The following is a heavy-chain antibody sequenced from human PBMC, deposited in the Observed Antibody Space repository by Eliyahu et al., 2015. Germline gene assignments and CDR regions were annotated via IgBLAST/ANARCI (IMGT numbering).Heavy chain of an antibody. CDR1: GFTLRNYW. CDR3: TRLKVDYYDNTGQHDAFDI. V-gene: IGHV3-7*01. D-gene: IGHD3-22*01. J-gene: IGHJ3*02. CDR2: IKQDGSVK. Sequence: EVQLVESGGXXAQPGGSLXLSCAVXGFTLRNYWMTWVRQPPGKGLEWVANIKQDGSVKYYLDXVKGRFTVSRDNAENSVYLQMDSLGVEDTAVYYCTRLKVDYYDNTGQHDAFDIWGQGTMVTVSX.